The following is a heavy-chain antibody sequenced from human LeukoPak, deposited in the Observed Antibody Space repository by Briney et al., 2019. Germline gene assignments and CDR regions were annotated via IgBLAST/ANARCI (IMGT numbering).Heavy chain of an antibody. Sequence: SETLSLTCTVSGGSISSGSYYWSWIRQPGGKGLEWIGRIYSSGSTNYNPSLKSRVTISVDTSKNQFSLKLSSVTAADTAVYYCARDRIYDFWSGSTLGAFDIWGQGTMVTVSS. J-gene: IGHJ3*02. V-gene: IGHV4-61*02. D-gene: IGHD3-3*01. CDR3: ARDRIYDFWSGSTLGAFDI. CDR2: IYSSGST. CDR1: GGSISSGSYY.